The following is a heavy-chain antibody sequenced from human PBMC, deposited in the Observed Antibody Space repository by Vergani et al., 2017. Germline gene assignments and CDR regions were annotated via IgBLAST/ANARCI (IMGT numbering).Heavy chain of an antibody. D-gene: IGHD6-25*01. Sequence: QVQLQESGPGVAKPSQTLSLTCAVSGGPISSGDHCWTWIRQRPGEGLEGIGYIFYSGTTYDNPSLRSRLTISVDTSQNQFSLKLRSVTAADTAGYYCARVDTQVPATSHFYYMDVWGKGTTVVVSS. CDR1: GGPISSGDHC. CDR2: IFYSGTT. V-gene: IGHV4-31*11. CDR3: ARVDTQVPATSHFYYMDV. J-gene: IGHJ6*03.